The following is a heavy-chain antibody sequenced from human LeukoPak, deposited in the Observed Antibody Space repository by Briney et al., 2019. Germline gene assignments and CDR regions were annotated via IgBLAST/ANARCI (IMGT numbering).Heavy chain of an antibody. J-gene: IGHJ5*02. D-gene: IGHD5-12*01. CDR3: ARGFSPGLRFDP. CDR2: IDHSGST. Sequence: PSETLSLTCAVYGGSFSTYSWSWIRQPPGKGLEWIGEIDHSGSTKYSPSLKSRVAVSVDTSKNQFSLNLRSVTAADTAVYYCARGFSPGLRFDPWGQGTLVTVSS. CDR1: GGSFSTYS. V-gene: IGHV4-34*01.